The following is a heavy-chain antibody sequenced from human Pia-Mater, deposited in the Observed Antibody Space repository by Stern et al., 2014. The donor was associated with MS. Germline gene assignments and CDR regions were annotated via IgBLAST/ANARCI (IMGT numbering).Heavy chain of an antibody. CDR2: IGTPGDT. V-gene: IGHV3-13*01. Sequence: QLVESGGGLVQPGGSLRLSCAASGFTFSSYDLHWVRHATGEGLEWVPAIGTPGDTYYPVSVKGRFTISRENAKNSLYLQMNSLRAGDTAVYYGARGRGGYSFDYWGQGTLVTVSS. CDR3: ARGRGGYSFDY. CDR1: GFTFSSYD. D-gene: IGHD5-18*01. J-gene: IGHJ4*02.